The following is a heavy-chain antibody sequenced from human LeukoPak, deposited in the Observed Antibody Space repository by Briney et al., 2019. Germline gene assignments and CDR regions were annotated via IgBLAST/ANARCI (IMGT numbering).Heavy chain of an antibody. V-gene: IGHV4-38-2*02. CDR3: ARDSRGYVPNFDY. D-gene: IGHD5-12*01. J-gene: IGHJ4*02. Sequence: SETLSLTCTVSGYSISSGYYWGWIRQPPGKGLEWIGSIYHSGSTYYNPSLKSRVTISVDTSKNQSSLKLSSVTAADTAVYYCARDSRGYVPNFDYWGQGTLVTVSS. CDR2: IYHSGST. CDR1: GYSISSGYY.